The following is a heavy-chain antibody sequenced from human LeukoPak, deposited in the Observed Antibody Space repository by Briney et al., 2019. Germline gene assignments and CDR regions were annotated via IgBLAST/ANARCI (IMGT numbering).Heavy chain of an antibody. CDR2: ISYDGSNK. Sequence: GGSLRLSCAASGFTFSSYAMHWVRQAPGKGLEWVAVISYDGSNKYYADSVKGRFTISRDNSKNTLYLQMNSLRAEDTAVYYCARGSLSINMIVPVLDYWGQGTLVTVSS. D-gene: IGHD3-22*01. CDR1: GFTFSSYA. V-gene: IGHV3-30*04. J-gene: IGHJ4*02. CDR3: ARGSLSINMIVPVLDY.